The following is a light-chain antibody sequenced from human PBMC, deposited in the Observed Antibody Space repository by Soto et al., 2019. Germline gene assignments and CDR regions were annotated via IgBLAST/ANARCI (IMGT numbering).Light chain of an antibody. CDR1: SSNTGNNG. CDR2: YDD. CDR3: AAWDDSLSGPV. Sequence: QSVLTQPPSVSEAPRQRVTISCSGSSSNTGNNGVNWYQQLPGKAPKLLIYYDDLLPSGVSDRFSGSKSGTSASLAISGLQSEDEADYYCAAWDDSLSGPVFGGGTKVTVL. V-gene: IGLV1-36*01. J-gene: IGLJ2*01.